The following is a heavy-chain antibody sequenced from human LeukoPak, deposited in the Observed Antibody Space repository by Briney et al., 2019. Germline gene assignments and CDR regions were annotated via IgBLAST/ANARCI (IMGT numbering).Heavy chain of an antibody. V-gene: IGHV4-39*01. D-gene: IGHD3-9*01. CDR3: ASRVLRYFDWLLCRSRPCEENYYMDV. J-gene: IGHJ6*03. CDR1: GGSISSSSYY. Sequence: PSETLSLTCTVSGGSISSSSYYWCWIRQPPGKGLEWIGSSYYSGSTYYNPCLKSRVTISVDTSKNQFSLKLSSVTAADTAVYYCASRVLRYFDWLLCRSRPCEENYYMDVWGKGTTVTVSS. CDR2: SYYSGST.